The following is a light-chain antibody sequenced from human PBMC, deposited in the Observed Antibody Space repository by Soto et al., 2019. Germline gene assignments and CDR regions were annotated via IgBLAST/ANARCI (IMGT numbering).Light chain of an antibody. CDR2: DAS. J-gene: IGKJ4*01. CDR3: QQRSSWPLT. V-gene: IGKV3-11*01. Sequence: IVFTLSPCALSLSPGERATLSCRASQSVSSYLAWYQQKPGQAPRLLIYDASNRATGIPARFSGSGSGTDFTLTISSLQSEDFAVYYCQQRSSWPLTFCGGTKVDIK. CDR1: QSVSSY.